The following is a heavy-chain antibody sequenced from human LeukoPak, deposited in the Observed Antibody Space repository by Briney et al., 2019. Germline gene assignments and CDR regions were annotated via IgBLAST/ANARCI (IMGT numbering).Heavy chain of an antibody. J-gene: IGHJ4*02. CDR2: TCYRSKWNN. V-gene: IGHV6-1*01. D-gene: IGHD2-21*01. Sequence: SHTLSLTCAISGDSVSSKSAAWNWIRQSPPRGLEWLGRTCYRSKWNNDYAVSVRGRITITPDTSKNQFSLLLISVTPEDTAVYYCARYSGLGVPDYWGQGTLVTVSS. CDR3: ARYSGLGVPDY. CDR1: GDSVSSKSAA.